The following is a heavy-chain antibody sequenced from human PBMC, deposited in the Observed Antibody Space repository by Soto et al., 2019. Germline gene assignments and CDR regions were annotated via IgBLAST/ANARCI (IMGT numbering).Heavy chain of an antibody. CDR1: GFTFSDYY. CDR2: ISSSGSTI. D-gene: IGHD2-2*01. V-gene: IGHV3-11*01. Sequence: GGSLRLSCAASGFTFSDYYMSWIRQAPGKGLEWVSYISSSGSTIYYADSVKGRFTISRDNAKNSLYLQMNSLRAEDTAVYYCARDKLEVPAAIGWSDWFDPWGQGTLVTVSS. CDR3: ARDKLEVPAAIGWSDWFDP. J-gene: IGHJ5*02.